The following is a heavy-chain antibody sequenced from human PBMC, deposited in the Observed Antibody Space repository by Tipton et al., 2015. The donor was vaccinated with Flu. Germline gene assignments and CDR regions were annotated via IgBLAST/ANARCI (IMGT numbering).Heavy chain of an antibody. Sequence: QVQLVQSGAEVKKPGASVKVSCKASGYTFTGYYMHWVRQAPGQGLEWMGRINPNSGGTNYAQKFQGRVTMTRDTSISTAYMELSRLRSDGTAVYYWARDRSQYSSSWARLYNWFDPWGQGTLVTVSS. CDR2: INPNSGGT. D-gene: IGHD6-13*01. V-gene: IGHV1-2*06. CDR1: GYTFTGYY. CDR3: ARDRSQYSSSWARLYNWFDP. J-gene: IGHJ5*02.